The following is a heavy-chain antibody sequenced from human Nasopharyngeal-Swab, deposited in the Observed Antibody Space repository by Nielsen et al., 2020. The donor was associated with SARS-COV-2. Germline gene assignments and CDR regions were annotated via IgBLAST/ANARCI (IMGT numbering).Heavy chain of an antibody. Sequence: GESLKISCAAFGFTFSSYAMHWVRQAPGKGLEWVAVISYDGSNKYYADSVKGRFTISRDNSKNTLYLQMNSLRAEDTAVYYCASAYGGSYWYFDLWGRGTLVTVSS. CDR3: ASAYGGSYWYFDL. D-gene: IGHD4-23*01. CDR2: ISYDGSNK. J-gene: IGHJ2*01. V-gene: IGHV3-30-3*01. CDR1: GFTFSSYA.